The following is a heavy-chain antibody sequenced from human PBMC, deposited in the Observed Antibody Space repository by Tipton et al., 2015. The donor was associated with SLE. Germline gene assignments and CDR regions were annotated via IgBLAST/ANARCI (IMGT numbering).Heavy chain of an antibody. CDR1: GGSISSHY. J-gene: IGHJ4*02. D-gene: IGHD2-15*01. V-gene: IGHV4-59*11. Sequence: TLSLTCTVSGGSISSHYWSWIRQHPGKGLEWIGYIYFTGSTNYNPSLKSRVTISVDVSKNQFSLKLTSVTAADTAVYYCARGGGSPSYWGQGTLVTVSS. CDR2: IYFTGST. CDR3: ARGGGSPSY.